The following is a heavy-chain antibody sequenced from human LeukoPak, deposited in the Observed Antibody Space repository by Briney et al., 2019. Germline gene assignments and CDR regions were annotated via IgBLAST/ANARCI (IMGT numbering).Heavy chain of an antibody. D-gene: IGHD1-14*01. J-gene: IGHJ4*02. CDR3: ARARKLTLDY. V-gene: IGHV4-59*01. Sequence: PSETLSLTCTVSGGSISSYYWSWIRQPPGKGLEWIGYIYYSGSTNYNPSLKSRVTISADTSKNQFSLKLSSVTAADTAVYYCARARKLTLDYWGQGTLVTVSS. CDR1: GGSISSYY. CDR2: IYYSGST.